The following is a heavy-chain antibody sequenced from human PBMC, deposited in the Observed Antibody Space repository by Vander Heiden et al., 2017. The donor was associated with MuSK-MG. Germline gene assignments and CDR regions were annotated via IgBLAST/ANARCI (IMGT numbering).Heavy chain of an antibody. CDR2: IRSKDYNYAT. V-gene: IGHV3-73*01. J-gene: IGHJ5*02. Sequence: EVQLVESGGGLVQPGGSLKLSCAASGFNFSASAMHWVRQASGKGLEWLGRIRSKDYNYATVYTASVEGRFTISRDDSKNTAYLQMNSLKTDDTGVYYCTRPGHRIPGATFDPWGPGTLVTVSS. D-gene: IGHD1-26*01. CDR1: GFNFSASA. CDR3: TRPGHRIPGATFDP.